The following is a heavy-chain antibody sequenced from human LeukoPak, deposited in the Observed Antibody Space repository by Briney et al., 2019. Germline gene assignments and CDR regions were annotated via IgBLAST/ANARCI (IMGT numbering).Heavy chain of an antibody. CDR1: GGSISSYY. D-gene: IGHD3-22*01. CDR3: ARAEDDSSGYYRDYYFDY. CDR2: IYPSGST. Sequence: PSETLSLTCTVSGGSISSYYWSWIRQPAGKGLEWIGRIYPSGSTNYNPSLKSRVTMLVDTSKNQFSLKLSSVTAADTAVYYCARAEDDSSGYYRDYYFDYWRQGALVTVSS. J-gene: IGHJ4*02. V-gene: IGHV4-4*07.